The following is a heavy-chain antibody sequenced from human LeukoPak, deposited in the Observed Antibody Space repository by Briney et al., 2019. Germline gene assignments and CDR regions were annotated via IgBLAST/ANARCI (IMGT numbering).Heavy chain of an antibody. CDR3: ARVPDIYYDSSGSSGAFDI. D-gene: IGHD3-22*01. V-gene: IGHV4-31*03. CDR1: GGSISSGGYY. CDR2: VHDTGKT. Sequence: SQTLSLTCTVSGGSISSGGYYWSWIRQHPGKGLEWIGYVHDTGKTFYTPSLQGRVTMSADTSKNQLSLKLTYVTAADTAVYYCARVPDIYYDSSGSSGAFDIWGQGTMVTVSS. J-gene: IGHJ3*02.